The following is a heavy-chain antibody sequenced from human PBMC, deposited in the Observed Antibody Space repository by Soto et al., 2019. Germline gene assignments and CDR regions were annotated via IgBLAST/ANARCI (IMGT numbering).Heavy chain of an antibody. V-gene: IGHV1-46*01. CDR1: GYTFTSYY. D-gene: IGHD3-10*01. Sequence: ASVKVSCKASGYTFTSYYMHWVRQAPGQGLEWMGIINPSGGSTSYAQKFQGRVTMTRDTSTSTVYMELSSLRSEDTAVYYCARDGYYGSGSYRNFDYWGQGTLVTVS. CDR2: INPSGGST. J-gene: IGHJ4*02. CDR3: ARDGYYGSGSYRNFDY.